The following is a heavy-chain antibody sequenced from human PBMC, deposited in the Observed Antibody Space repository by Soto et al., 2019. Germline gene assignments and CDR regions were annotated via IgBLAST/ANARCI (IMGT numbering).Heavy chain of an antibody. CDR1: GFTFNTFA. J-gene: IGHJ4*02. D-gene: IGHD2-15*01. CDR2: LSGSGSLS. Sequence: GGSLRLSCVVSGFTFNTFAMTWVRQAPGKGLEWVSALSGSGSLSYYADSVKGRFTISRDNSKNTLYLQMNNLRVDETAVYFCARDRGGALDSWGQGTLVTVSS. V-gene: IGHV3-23*01. CDR3: ARDRGGALDS.